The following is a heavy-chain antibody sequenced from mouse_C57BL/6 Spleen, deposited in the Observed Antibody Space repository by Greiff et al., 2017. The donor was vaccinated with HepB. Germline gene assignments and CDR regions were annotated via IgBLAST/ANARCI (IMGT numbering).Heavy chain of an antibody. CDR2: IHPNSGST. CDR3: ARFDYDGGDY. CDR1: GYTFTSYW. D-gene: IGHD2-4*01. J-gene: IGHJ2*01. Sequence: QVQLQQPGAELVKPGASVKLSCKASGYTFTSYWMHGVKQRPGQGLEGIGMIHPNSGSTNYNEKFKSKATLTVDKSSSTAYMQLSSLTSEDSAVYYCARFDYDGGDYWGQGTTLTVSS. V-gene: IGHV1-64*01.